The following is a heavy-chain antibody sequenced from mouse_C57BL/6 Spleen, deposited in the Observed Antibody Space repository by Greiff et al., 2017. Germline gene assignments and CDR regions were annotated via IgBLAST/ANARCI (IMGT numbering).Heavy chain of an antibody. V-gene: IGHV1-15*01. Sequence: VKLVESGAELVRPGASVTLSCKASGYTFTDYEMHWVKQTPVHGLEWIGAIDPETGGTAYNQKFKGKAILTADKSSSTAYMELRSLTSEDSAVYYCTRQLGRDYAMDDWGQGTSVTVSS. CDR1: GYTFTDYE. D-gene: IGHD4-1*02. J-gene: IGHJ4*01. CDR3: TRQLGRDYAMDD. CDR2: IDPETGGT.